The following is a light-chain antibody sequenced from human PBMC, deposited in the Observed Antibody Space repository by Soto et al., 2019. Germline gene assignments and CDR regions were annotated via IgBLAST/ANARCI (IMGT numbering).Light chain of an antibody. CDR2: EDN. V-gene: IGLV3-10*01. J-gene: IGLJ3*02. CDR3: YSTDTSTDHRPV. CDR1: ALPKKY. Sequence: SYELTQPPSVSVSPGQTARITCSGDALPKKYAYWYQQKSGQAPVLVIYEDNKLPSEIPERFSGSSSGTMATLTISGAQVEDAADYHRYSTDTSTDHRPVFGGGTKLTVL.